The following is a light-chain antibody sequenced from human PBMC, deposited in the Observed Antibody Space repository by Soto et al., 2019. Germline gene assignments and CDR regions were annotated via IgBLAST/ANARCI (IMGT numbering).Light chain of an antibody. CDR2: EGT. V-gene: IGLV2-23*01. CDR1: SSDVGSYNF. CDR3: KSYAGSNTYV. Sequence: QSALTQPASVSGSPGQSITISCTGTSSDVGSYNFVSWYQQHPGKAPKLMIYEGTKRPSGVSNRFSGSKSGNTASLTVSGLQAADEADYFCKSYAGSNTYVFGSGTKVTVL. J-gene: IGLJ1*01.